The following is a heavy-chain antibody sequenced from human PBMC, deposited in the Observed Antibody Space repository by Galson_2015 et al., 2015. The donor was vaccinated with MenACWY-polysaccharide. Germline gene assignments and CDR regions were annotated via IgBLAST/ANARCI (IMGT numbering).Heavy chain of an antibody. CDR1: GGSIRRSSHY. CDR3: VRAGRTDRGVVGYGWGLDY. V-gene: IGHV4-39*07. J-gene: IGHJ4*02. D-gene: IGHD5-18*01. CDR2: VDYSGNS. Sequence: ATLFLSCAVAGGSIRRSSHYWGWIRRPPGKGLEWTGTVDYSGNSYYNASLKSRITISSDTSRTQFSLKLTSVTAADTAVYYCVRAGRTDRGVVGYGWGLDYWGQGTLVTVSS.